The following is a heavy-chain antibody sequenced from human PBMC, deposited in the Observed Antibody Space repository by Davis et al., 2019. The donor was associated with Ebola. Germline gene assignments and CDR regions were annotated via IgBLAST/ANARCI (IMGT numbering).Heavy chain of an antibody. CDR3: ARGPADSYYDFWSGYFAYFDY. Sequence: PSETLSLTCTVSGGSISSYYWSWIRQPPGKGLEWIGYIYYSGSTNYNPSLKSRVTISVDTSKNQFSLKLSSVTAADTAVYYCARGPADSYYDFWSGYFAYFDYWGQGTLVTVSS. D-gene: IGHD3-3*01. V-gene: IGHV4-59*01. CDR2: IYYSGST. CDR1: GGSISSYY. J-gene: IGHJ4*02.